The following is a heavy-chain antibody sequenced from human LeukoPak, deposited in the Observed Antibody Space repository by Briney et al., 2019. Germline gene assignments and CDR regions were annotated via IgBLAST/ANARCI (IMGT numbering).Heavy chain of an antibody. CDR2: IYYSGST. V-gene: IGHV4-59*01. D-gene: IGHD2-2*02. CDR3: ARDKSVVVPAAIWSSYYYYGMDV. Sequence: SETLSLTCTVSGGSISSCYWSWIRQPPGKGLEWIGYIYYSGSTNYNPSLKSRVTISVDTSKNQFSLKLSSVTAADTAVYYCARDKSVVVPAAIWSSYYYYGMDVWGQGTTVTVSS. J-gene: IGHJ6*02. CDR1: GGSISSCY.